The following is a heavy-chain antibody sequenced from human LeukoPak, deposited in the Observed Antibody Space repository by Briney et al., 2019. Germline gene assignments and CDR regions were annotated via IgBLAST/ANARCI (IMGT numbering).Heavy chain of an antibody. CDR3: ARQIASAGTAGFDF. Sequence: SETLSLTRTVSGGSIRSYYWSWIRQPAGKGLEWIGRIYSTGSTNYKPSLKSRVTMSVDTYKNQFSLRLRSVTAADTAVYYCARQIASAGTAGFDFWGQGALVTVSS. D-gene: IGHD6-13*01. J-gene: IGHJ4*02. V-gene: IGHV4-4*07. CDR2: IYSTGST. CDR1: GGSIRSYY.